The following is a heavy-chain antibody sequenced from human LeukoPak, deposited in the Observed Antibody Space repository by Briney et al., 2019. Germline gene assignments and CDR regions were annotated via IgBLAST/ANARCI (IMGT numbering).Heavy chain of an antibody. J-gene: IGHJ4*02. D-gene: IGHD3-22*01. CDR1: DYSISSGNY. CDR2: VYHSGST. CDR3: ARNDSSGYFDY. Sequence: SSETLSLTCAVSDYSISSGNYWGWLRQPPGKGLGWIGSVYHSGSTHYSPSLKSRVTIAVDTSKNQFSLKLSSVTAADTAVYYCARNDSSGYFDYWGQGTLVTVSS. V-gene: IGHV4-38-2*01.